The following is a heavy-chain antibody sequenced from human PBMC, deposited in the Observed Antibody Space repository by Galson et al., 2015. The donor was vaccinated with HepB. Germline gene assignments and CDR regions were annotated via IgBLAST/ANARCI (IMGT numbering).Heavy chain of an antibody. CDR3: AKDGIMVANNPYHFHY. J-gene: IGHJ4*02. CDR1: GFSFTRYT. V-gene: IGHV3-23*01. CDR2: ITSSGGNS. Sequence: LRLSCAASGFSFTRYTMTWVRQAPGKGLEWVSSITSSGGNSYSTDSVKGRFTVSRDNSKNTLLLQLNSLRAEDTAMYFCAKDGIMVANNPYHFHYWGQGTLVTVSS. D-gene: IGHD2-15*01.